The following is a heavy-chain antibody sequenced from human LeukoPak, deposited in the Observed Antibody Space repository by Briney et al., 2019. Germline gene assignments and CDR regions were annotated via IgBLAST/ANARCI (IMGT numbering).Heavy chain of an antibody. CDR1: GGTFSSYA. CDR2: ISGSGGST. D-gene: IGHD2-2*01. J-gene: IGHJ4*02. V-gene: IGHV3-23*01. CDR3: AKGSIVVVPAAIGWVDY. Sequence: SCKASGGTFSSYAISWVRQAPGKGLEWVSAISGSGGSTYYADSVKGRFTISRDNSKNTLYLQMNSLRAEDTAVYYCAKGSIVVVPAAIGWVDYWGQGTLVTVSS.